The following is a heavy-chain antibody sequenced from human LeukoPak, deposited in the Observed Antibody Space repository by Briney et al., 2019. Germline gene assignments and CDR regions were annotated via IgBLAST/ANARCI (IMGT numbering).Heavy chain of an antibody. CDR2: ITYDGGKE. CDR3: ARDQTGSYCINY. J-gene: IGHJ4*02. CDR1: GFTFSSYA. D-gene: IGHD1-26*01. Sequence: GGSLRLSCAASGFTFSSYAMHWDRQAPGKGLEWVAVITYDGGKEYYADSVKGRFTISRDNSKSTLYLQMNSLRAEDTAAYYCARDQTGSYCINYWGQGTLVTVSS. V-gene: IGHV3-30-3*01.